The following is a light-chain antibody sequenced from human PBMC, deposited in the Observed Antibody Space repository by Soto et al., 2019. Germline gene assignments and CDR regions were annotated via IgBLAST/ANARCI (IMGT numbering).Light chain of an antibody. V-gene: IGKV1-27*01. CDR1: QGISNY. J-gene: IGKJ4*02. Sequence: DIQMTQSPSSLSASVRDRVTITCRASQGISNYFAWYQQKPGKVPKLLIYAAATLQSGVPSRFSGSGSGKDFTLTIRSLQPDDVATYDCQQYGSAPFTFGRGTKVDIK. CDR2: AAA. CDR3: QQYGSAPFT.